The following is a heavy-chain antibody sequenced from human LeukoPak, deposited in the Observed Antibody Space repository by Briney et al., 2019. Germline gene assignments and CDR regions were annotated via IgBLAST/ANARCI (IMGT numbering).Heavy chain of an antibody. CDR1: GFTFTTYA. Sequence: RTGGSLRLSCGASGFTFTTYAMTWVRQAPGKGLEWVSSITGSGGSTYYGDSVKGRFTISRDNSKNTLYLQMNSLRAEDTALYYCAKFVVVPAAIIIYYYYMDVWGKGTTVTISS. J-gene: IGHJ6*03. D-gene: IGHD2-2*02. V-gene: IGHV3-23*01. CDR3: AKFVVVPAAIIIYYYYMDV. CDR2: ITGSGGST.